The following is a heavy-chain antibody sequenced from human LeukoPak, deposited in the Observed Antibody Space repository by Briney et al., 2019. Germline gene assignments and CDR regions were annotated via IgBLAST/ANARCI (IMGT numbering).Heavy chain of an antibody. CDR2: IYSGGST. CDR1: GFTVSSNY. V-gene: IGHV3-53*01. D-gene: IGHD6-13*01. Sequence: GGSLRLSCAASGFTVSSNYMSWVRQAPGKGLEWVSVIYSGGSTYYADSVKGRFTISRDNSKNTLYLQMNSLRAEDTAVYYCARGKSSSSWYNYFDYWGQGTLVTVSS. CDR3: ARGKSSSSWYNYFDY. J-gene: IGHJ4*02.